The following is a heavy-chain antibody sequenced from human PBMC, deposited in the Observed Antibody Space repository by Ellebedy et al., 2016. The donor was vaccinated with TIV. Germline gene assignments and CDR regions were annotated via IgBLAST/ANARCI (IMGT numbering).Heavy chain of an antibody. D-gene: IGHD6-13*01. CDR2: ISSNGVTT. V-gene: IGHV3-64D*09. Sequence: GESLKISCSVSGFTFSSYAMHWVRQAPGKGLQYVSAISSNGVTTDYADSVEGRFTISRDNSKNTLYLQMSSLRPEDTAMYYCVKPLHSSSWYSNWFDPWGQGTLVTVSS. CDR1: GFTFSSYA. J-gene: IGHJ5*02. CDR3: VKPLHSSSWYSNWFDP.